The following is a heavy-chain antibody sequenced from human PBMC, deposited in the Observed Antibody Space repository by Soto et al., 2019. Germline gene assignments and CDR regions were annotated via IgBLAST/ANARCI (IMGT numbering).Heavy chain of an antibody. V-gene: IGHV1-69*06. J-gene: IGHJ6*02. Sequence: QVQLVQSGAEVKKPGSSVKVSCKASGGTFSSYAISWVRQAPGHGLEWMGGIIPIFGTANYAQKFQGRVTITADKSTSTAYMELSSVRSEDTAVYYCASPTREWLPPARDYYYGMDVWGQGTTVTVSS. CDR1: GGTFSSYA. CDR2: IIPIFGTA. D-gene: IGHD3-3*01. CDR3: ASPTREWLPPARDYYYGMDV.